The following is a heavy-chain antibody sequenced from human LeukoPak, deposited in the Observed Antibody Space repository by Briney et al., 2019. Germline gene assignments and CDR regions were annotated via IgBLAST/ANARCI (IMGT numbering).Heavy chain of an antibody. CDR1: EYTFTGYY. D-gene: IGHD1-26*01. CDR2: INPNSGGT. J-gene: IGHJ4*02. Sequence: ASVKVSCKASEYTFTGYYIHWVRQAPGQGLEWMGWINPNSGGTKYAQKFQGRVTMTSDTSISTAYMDLTRLTSDDTAIYYCAKEREVGGRPGNLEYWGQGTLVTVSS. V-gene: IGHV1-2*02. CDR3: AKEREVGGRPGNLEY.